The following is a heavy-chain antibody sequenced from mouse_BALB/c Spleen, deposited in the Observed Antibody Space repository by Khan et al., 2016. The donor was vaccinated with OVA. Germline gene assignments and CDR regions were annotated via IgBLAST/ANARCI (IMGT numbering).Heavy chain of an antibody. CDR1: GYTFTSYD. CDR3: ARGGYGGFAY. J-gene: IGHJ3*01. CDR2: IFPGDGST. Sequence: QVQLQQSGAELVKPGASVKLSCKASGYTFTSYDINWVRQRPEQGLEWFGWIFPGDGSTKYNEKFKGKATLTTDKSSSTAYLQLSRLTSEDSAVYFCARGGYGGFAYWGQGTLVTVSA. V-gene: IGHV1-85*01. D-gene: IGHD2-14*01.